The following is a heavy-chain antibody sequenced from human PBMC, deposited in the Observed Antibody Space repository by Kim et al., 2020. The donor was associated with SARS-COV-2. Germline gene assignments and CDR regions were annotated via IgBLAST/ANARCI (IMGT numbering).Heavy chain of an antibody. CDR3: AREFATDS. J-gene: IGHJ4*02. CDR2: IKQDGSET. Sequence: GGSLRLSCAASGFTFSSCWMTWVRQAPGKGLEWVANIKQDGSETYYVDSVKGRFTISRDNAKASVYLQMNSLRAEDTAVYYCAREFATDSWGQGTL. V-gene: IGHV3-7*01. CDR1: GFTFSSCW.